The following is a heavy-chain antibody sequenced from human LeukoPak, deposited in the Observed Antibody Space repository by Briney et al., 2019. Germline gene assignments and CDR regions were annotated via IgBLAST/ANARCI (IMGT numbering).Heavy chain of an antibody. CDR3: SSGDYSDGWRLDF. V-gene: IGHV3-33*08. CDR1: GFTFSSYA. Sequence: GGSLRLSCAASGFTFSSYAMSWVRQAPGKGLEWVAVTWHDGSYKYYADSVKGRFTISRDNSRNTLYLQMNSLRAEDTAVYYCSSGDYSDGWRLDFWGQGTLVTVSS. CDR2: TWHDGSYK. J-gene: IGHJ4*02. D-gene: IGHD6-19*01.